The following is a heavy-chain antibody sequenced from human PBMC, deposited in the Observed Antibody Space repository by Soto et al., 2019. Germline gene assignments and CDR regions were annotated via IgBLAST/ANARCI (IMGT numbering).Heavy chain of an antibody. Sequence: PSETLSLTCTVSGGSISSACYCWSWIRQHPGQGLEWIGYIYYSGSTYYNPSLKSRVTISVDTSKNQFSLKLSSVTAADTAVYYCARGIEYYDFWSGYKPTSYYMDVWGKGTTVTVSS. CDR1: GGSISSACYC. D-gene: IGHD3-3*01. V-gene: IGHV4-31*03. J-gene: IGHJ6*03. CDR2: IYYSGST. CDR3: ARGIEYYDFWSGYKPTSYYMDV.